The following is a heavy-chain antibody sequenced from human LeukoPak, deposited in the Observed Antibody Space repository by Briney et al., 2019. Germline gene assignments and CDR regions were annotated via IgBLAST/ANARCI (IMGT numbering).Heavy chain of an antibody. V-gene: IGHV3-74*01. CDR1: GFTVSGSW. Sequence: GGSLRLSCAASGFTVSGSWMHWVRQAPGKGLVWVSRINTDGSSTTYADSVKGRFTISRDNSKNTLYLQMNSLRADDTAVYYCAKGKSYYMDVWGKGTTVTVSS. CDR2: INTDGSST. J-gene: IGHJ6*03. CDR3: AKGKSYYMDV.